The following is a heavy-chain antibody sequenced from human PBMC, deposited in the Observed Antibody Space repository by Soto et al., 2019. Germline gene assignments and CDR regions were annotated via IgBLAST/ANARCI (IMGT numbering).Heavy chain of an antibody. Sequence: SETLSLTCTVSGGSISSGGYYWSWIRQHPGKGLEWIGYIYYSGSTYYNPSLKSRVTISVDTSKNQFSLKLSSVTAADTAVYYCARHVPPRAYYDFWSGYYTGIPRDHYYYYGMDVWGQGTTVTVSS. D-gene: IGHD3-3*01. V-gene: IGHV4-31*03. CDR2: IYYSGST. CDR3: ARHVPPRAYYDFWSGYYTGIPRDHYYYYGMDV. J-gene: IGHJ6*02. CDR1: GGSISSGGYY.